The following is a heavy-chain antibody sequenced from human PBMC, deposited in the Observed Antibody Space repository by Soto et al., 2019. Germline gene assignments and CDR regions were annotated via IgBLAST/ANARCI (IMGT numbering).Heavy chain of an antibody. D-gene: IGHD6-19*01. CDR2: INHSGST. CDR1: GGSFSGYY. J-gene: IGHJ4*02. CDR3: AILPPLYSSGRLDY. Sequence: QVQLQQWGAGLLKPSETLSLTCAVYGGSFSGYYWSWIRQPPGKGLEWIGEINHSGSTNYNPSLNIRGTIPVDTCKNQFSLKLSSVTAADTAVYYCAILPPLYSSGRLDYWGQGTLVTVSS. V-gene: IGHV4-34*01.